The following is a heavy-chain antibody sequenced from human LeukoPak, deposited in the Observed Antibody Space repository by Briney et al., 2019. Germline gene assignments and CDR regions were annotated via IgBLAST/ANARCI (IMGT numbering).Heavy chain of an antibody. CDR1: GFTFSSYS. CDR2: ITSSSSYI. CDR3: ARELGSSGHAGWLAP. D-gene: IGHD3-22*01. J-gene: IGHJ5*02. V-gene: IGHV3-21*01. Sequence: GGSLRLSCAASGFTFSSYSMNWVRQAPGKGLEWVSSITSSSSYIYYADSVKGRFTISRDDAKNSLYLQMNSLRAEDTAIYYCARELGSSGHAGWLAPWGQGTLVTVSS.